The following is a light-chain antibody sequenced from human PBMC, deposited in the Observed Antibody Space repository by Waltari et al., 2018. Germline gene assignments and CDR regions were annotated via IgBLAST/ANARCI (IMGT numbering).Light chain of an antibody. Sequence: QSALTQPRSVSGSPGQSVTISCTGTSSDVGGYNYVTWYQHHPGKAPKLMLYEVYKRPSGVPDRFSGSKSGNTASLTISGLQVEDEADYYCCSYAGSYTLIFGGGTKLTVL. CDR2: EVY. CDR3: CSYAGSYTLI. V-gene: IGLV2-11*01. J-gene: IGLJ2*01. CDR1: SSDVGGYNY.